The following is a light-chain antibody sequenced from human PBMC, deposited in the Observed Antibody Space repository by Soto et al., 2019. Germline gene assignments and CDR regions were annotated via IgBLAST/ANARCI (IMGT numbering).Light chain of an antibody. J-gene: IGKJ5*01. CDR2: AAS. CDR3: QQSYRTPPIT. Sequence: DIQMTQSPSTLSASVGDRVTIAFRSSQSLNNYLAWYQQKPGKAPKLLIYAASSLQSGVPSRFSGSGSGTDFTLTISSLQPEDFATYYCQQSYRTPPITFGQGTRLEIK. V-gene: IGKV1-39*01. CDR1: QSLNNY.